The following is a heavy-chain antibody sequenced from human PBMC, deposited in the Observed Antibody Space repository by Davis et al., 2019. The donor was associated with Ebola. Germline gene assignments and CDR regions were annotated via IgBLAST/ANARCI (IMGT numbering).Heavy chain of an antibody. Sequence: GESLKISCAASGFTFSIFPMHWVRQAPGKGLEWVALILYDGFNKYYADSVKGRFTISRDNNKNTLNLQMNSLRDEDTAVYYCARDDSTASHGMDVWGKGTTVTVSS. CDR1: GFTFSIFP. J-gene: IGHJ6*04. V-gene: IGHV3-30-3*01. CDR3: ARDDSTASHGMDV. CDR2: ILYDGFNK. D-gene: IGHD4-11*01.